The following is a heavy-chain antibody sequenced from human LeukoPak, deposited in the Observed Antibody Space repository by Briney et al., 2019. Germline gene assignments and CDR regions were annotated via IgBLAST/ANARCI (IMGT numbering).Heavy chain of an antibody. Sequence: RGGSLRLSCAASGFTFDDNAMHWVRHAPGKGLEWVSGISWKSGSIGYAHSVKGRFTISRDNAKNSLYLQMNSLRVEVRALYYCAKEITPYSSGLYLGCDYWGQGTLVTVFS. J-gene: IGHJ4*02. CDR2: ISWKSGSI. CDR3: AKEITPYSSGLYLGCDY. V-gene: IGHV3-9*01. CDR1: GFTFDDNA. D-gene: IGHD6-19*01.